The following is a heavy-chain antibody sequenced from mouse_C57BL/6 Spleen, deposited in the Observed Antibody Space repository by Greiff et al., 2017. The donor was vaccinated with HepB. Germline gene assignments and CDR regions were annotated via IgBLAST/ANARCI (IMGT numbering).Heavy chain of an antibody. CDR1: GYAFSSSW. CDR2: IYPGDGDT. Sequence: QVQLQQSGPELVKPGASVKISCKASGYAFSSSWMNWVKQRPGKGLEWIGRIYPGDGDTNYNGKFKGKATLTADKSSSTAYMQLSSLTSEDSAVYFCARPYYDYEGAMDYWGQGTSVTVSS. V-gene: IGHV1-82*01. D-gene: IGHD2-4*01. J-gene: IGHJ4*01. CDR3: ARPYYDYEGAMDY.